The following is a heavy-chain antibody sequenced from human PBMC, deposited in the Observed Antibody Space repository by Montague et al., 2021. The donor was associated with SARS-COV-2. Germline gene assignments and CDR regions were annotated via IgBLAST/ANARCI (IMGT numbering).Heavy chain of an antibody. CDR3: ARHVTFGGVVVALDY. CDR2: IFYSGTT. V-gene: IGHV4-39*01. CDR1: GAFISSSENS. Sequence: SETLSLTCTVSGAFISSSENSWGWIRQSPGKGLEWFGSIFYSGTTYFNPSLRSRIAISVDTSKNQFSLKVTSVTAADTAVYYCARHVTFGGVVVALDYWGQGHLVSVSS. J-gene: IGHJ4*02. D-gene: IGHD3-16*02.